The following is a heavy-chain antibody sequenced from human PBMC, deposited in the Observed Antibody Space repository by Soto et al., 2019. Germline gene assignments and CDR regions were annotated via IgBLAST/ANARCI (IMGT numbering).Heavy chain of an antibody. Sequence: AGGSLRLSCTASGFTFGDYAMSWVRQAPGKGLEWVGFIRSKAYGGTTEYAASVKGRFTISRDDSKSIAYLQMNSLKTEDTAVYYCTREWELPFDYWGQGTLVTVSS. CDR3: TREWELPFDY. CDR2: IRSKAYGGTT. J-gene: IGHJ4*02. V-gene: IGHV3-49*04. CDR1: GFTFGDYA. D-gene: IGHD1-26*01.